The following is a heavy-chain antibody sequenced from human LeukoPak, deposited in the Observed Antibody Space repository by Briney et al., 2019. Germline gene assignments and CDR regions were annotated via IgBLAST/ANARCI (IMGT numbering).Heavy chain of an antibody. V-gene: IGHV3-21*01. CDR1: GFALNAYS. CDR3: ARVAVAGPTGWFDP. J-gene: IGHJ5*02. Sequence: GGSLRLSCAASGFALNAYSLTWVRQAPGKGLEWVSSISSTSAYIHYAESVKGRFSISRDNIDNVVYLQMNSLRVEDTAVYFCARVAVAGPTGWFDPWGQGTLVTVSS. CDR2: ISSTSAYI. D-gene: IGHD6-19*01.